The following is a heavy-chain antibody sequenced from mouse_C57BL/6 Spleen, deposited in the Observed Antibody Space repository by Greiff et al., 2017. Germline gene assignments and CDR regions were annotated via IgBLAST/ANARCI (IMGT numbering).Heavy chain of an antibody. Sequence: VQGVESGAELVRPGASVKLSCKASGYTFTDYYINWVKQRPGQGLEWIARIYPGSGNTYYNEKFKGKATLTAEKSSSTAYMQLSSLTSEDSAVFVCASSGYDGEGYYYAMDDWGKGTSVTVAS. CDR3: ASSGYDGEGYYYAMDD. V-gene: IGHV1-76*01. J-gene: IGHJ4*01. CDR1: GYTFTDYY. CDR2: IYPGSGNT. D-gene: IGHD2-2*01.